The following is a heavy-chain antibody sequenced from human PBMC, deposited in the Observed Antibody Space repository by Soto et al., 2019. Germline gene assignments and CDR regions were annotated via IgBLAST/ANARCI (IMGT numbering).Heavy chain of an antibody. J-gene: IGHJ4*02. Sequence: EVQLLESGGGLVQPGGSLRLSCAASGFTFTNYAMIWVRQAPGKGLEWVSGISDSGASTDHADSVRGRFTISRDNSKSPLYLKMSSRRVEDTAVYFWAKGRLCGCSGSTCPDYWGRGTLVTVSS. CDR3: AKGRLCGCSGSTCPDY. D-gene: IGHD2-15*01. CDR1: GFTFTNYA. CDR2: ISDSGAST. V-gene: IGHV3-23*01.